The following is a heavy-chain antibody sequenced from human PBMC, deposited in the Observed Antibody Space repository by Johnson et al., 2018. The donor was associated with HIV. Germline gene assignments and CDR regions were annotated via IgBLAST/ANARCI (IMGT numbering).Heavy chain of an antibody. CDR1: GFTFDDYD. CDR3: AKSPLKVAAKGAFDI. CDR2: IKQDGSEE. V-gene: IGHV3-30*02. D-gene: IGHD1-26*01. J-gene: IGHJ3*02. Sequence: QVQLVESGGGVVRPGESLRLSCAASGFTFDDYDMKWVRQAPGKGLEWVANIKQDGSEEYYSGSVKGRFTISRDNSKNTLDLQMNSLTHEDTAVYYCAKSPLKVAAKGAFDIWGQGTVVTVSS.